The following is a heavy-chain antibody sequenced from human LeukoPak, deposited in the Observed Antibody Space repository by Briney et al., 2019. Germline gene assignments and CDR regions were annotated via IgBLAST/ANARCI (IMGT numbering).Heavy chain of an antibody. CDR2: MYYSGST. J-gene: IGHJ4*02. V-gene: IGHV4-39*07. CDR1: GGSISSSSYY. CDR3: ARGGGPPSYLDF. Sequence: SETLSLTCTVSGGSISSSSYYWGWIRQPPGKGLEWIGSMYYSGSTYYNPSLKSRVTISVDTSKNQFSLKMTSVSAADTAVYYCARGGGPPSYLDFWGQGTLVTVSS. D-gene: IGHD3-16*01.